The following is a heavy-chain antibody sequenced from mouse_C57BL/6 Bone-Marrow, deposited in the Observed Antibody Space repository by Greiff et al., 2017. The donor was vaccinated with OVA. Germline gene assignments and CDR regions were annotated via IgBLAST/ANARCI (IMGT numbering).Heavy chain of an antibody. Sequence: EVKLVESGEGLVKPGGSLKLSCAASGFTFSSYAMSWVRQTPEKRLEWVAYISSGGDYIYYADTVKGRFTISRDNARNTLYLHMSSLKSEDTAMYYCTRSLSSCAMDYWGQGTSVTVSS. CDR1: GFTFSSYA. J-gene: IGHJ4*01. CDR2: ISSGGDYI. CDR3: TRSLSSCAMDY. D-gene: IGHD1-3*01. V-gene: IGHV5-9-1*02.